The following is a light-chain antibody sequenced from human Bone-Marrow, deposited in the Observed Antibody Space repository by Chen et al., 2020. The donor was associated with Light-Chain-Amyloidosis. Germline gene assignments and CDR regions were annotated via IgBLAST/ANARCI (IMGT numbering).Light chain of an antibody. CDR2: EVT. J-gene: IGLJ1*01. CDR1: SSDVGGDNP. CDR3: SSYTITNTLV. Sequence: QSALTQPASVSGSPGQSITISCTGTSSDVGGDNPVSWYQQHPDKAPKLMIYEVTKRPSWVPDRFSGSKSDNTASLTISGLQTEDEADYFCSSYTITNTLVFGSGTRVTVL. V-gene: IGLV2-14*01.